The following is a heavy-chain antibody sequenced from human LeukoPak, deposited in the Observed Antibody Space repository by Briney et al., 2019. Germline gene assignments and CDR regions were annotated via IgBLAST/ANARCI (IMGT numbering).Heavy chain of an antibody. CDR2: IYYSGST. D-gene: IGHD3-10*01. CDR1: GGSISSSSYY. CDR3: AREGYYGAGYHFDY. Sequence: SETLSLTCTVSGGSISSSSYYWGWIRQPPGKGLEWIGSIYYSGSTYYNPSLKSRVTISVDTSKNQFSLKLSSVTAADTAVYYCAREGYYGAGYHFDYWGQGTLVTVSS. J-gene: IGHJ4*02. V-gene: IGHV4-39*07.